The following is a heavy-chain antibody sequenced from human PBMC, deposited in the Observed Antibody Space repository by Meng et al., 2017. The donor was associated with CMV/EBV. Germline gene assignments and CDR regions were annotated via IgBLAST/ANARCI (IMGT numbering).Heavy chain of an antibody. CDR2: INHSGST. V-gene: IGHV4-34*01. CDR3: ARGRNYYDSSGLGLDY. J-gene: IGHJ4*02. D-gene: IGHD3-22*01. Sequence: SETLSLTCAVYGGSFSGCYWSWIRQPPGKGLEWIGEINHSGSTNYNPSLKSRVTISVDTSKNQFSLKLSSVTAADTAVYYCARGRNYYDSSGLGLDYLGQGTLVTVSS. CDR1: GGSFSGCY.